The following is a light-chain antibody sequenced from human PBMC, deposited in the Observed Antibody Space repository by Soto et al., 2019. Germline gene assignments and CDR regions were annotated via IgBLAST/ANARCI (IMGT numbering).Light chain of an antibody. J-gene: IGKJ4*01. CDR1: QSVSSL. CDR3: QQRIRWPLT. V-gene: IGKV3-11*01. Sequence: IVLTQYPATLSLAPGERATLSCRASQSVSSLLAWYQQKPCQAPRIILYDASNRATGIPARFSGSGSGTDFTLPISSLEPEDFAVYYCQQRIRWPLTFGGGTKVEIK. CDR2: DAS.